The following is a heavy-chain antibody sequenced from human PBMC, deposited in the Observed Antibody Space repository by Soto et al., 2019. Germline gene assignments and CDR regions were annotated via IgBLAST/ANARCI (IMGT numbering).Heavy chain of an antibody. D-gene: IGHD4-4*01. CDR2: INPDGGGT. V-gene: IGHV1-46*01. Sequence: QVQLVQSGAAVKKPGASVKVSCKASGYTFTSYYMHWVRLAPGQGLEWMGIINPDGGGTSYAQQFQGRVIMTSDTSTSTVYMEMSSLRSEDTAVYYCSVGGNYLSMDVWSQWTTVTVSS. J-gene: IGHJ6*02. CDR3: SVGGNYLSMDV. CDR1: GYTFTSYY.